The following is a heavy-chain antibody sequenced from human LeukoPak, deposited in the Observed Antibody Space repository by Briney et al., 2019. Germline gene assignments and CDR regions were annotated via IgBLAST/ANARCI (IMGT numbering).Heavy chain of an antibody. CDR3: AREVGAPFDAFDI. Sequence: SETLSLTCTVSGGSVSSGSYYWSWIRQPPGKGLEWIGYIYYSGSTNYNPSLKSRVTISVDTSKNQFSLKLNSVTAADTAVYYCAREVGAPFDAFDIWGQGTMVTVSS. CDR1: GGSVSSGSYY. D-gene: IGHD1-26*01. V-gene: IGHV4-61*01. J-gene: IGHJ3*02. CDR2: IYYSGST.